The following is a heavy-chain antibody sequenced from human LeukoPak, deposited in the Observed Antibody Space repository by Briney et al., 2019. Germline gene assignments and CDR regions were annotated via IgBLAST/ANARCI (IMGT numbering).Heavy chain of an antibody. CDR3: ARHDYGDYLYAFDI. D-gene: IGHD4-17*01. CDR2: IYYSGST. CDR1: GGSISSCY. Sequence: PSETLCLTCTVSGGSISSCYWSWIRQPPGKGLEWIGYIYYSGSTNYNPSLKSRVTISVDTPKNQFSLKLSSVTAADTAVYYCARHDYGDYLYAFDIWGQGTMVTVSS. V-gene: IGHV4-59*08. J-gene: IGHJ3*02.